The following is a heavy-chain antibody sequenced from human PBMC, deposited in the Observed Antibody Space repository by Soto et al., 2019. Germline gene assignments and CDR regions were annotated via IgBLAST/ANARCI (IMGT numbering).Heavy chain of an antibody. CDR3: AHRKNLLRAHNWFYP. V-gene: IGHV2-5*01. CDR2: IYWNEDK. Sequence: SGPTLVNPTQTLTLTCTFSGFSLSTSGVGVGWIRQPPGKAMEWLALIYWNEDKRYSTSLKSRLSNTKDTSKNQVVLTMANMDPVDTATYYCAHRKNLLRAHNWFYPWCQGTLVTVSS. D-gene: IGHD3-10*01. J-gene: IGHJ5*02. CDR1: GFSLSTSGVG.